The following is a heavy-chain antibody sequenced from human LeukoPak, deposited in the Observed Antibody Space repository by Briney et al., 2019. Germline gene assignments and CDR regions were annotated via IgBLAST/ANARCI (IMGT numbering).Heavy chain of an antibody. V-gene: IGHV3-20*01. J-gene: IGHJ3*01. CDR2: INWNGGNT. CDR1: GFTFDDYG. CDR3: ARHHGDYLFSIQYAFDS. D-gene: IGHD4-17*01. Sequence: GGSLRLSCTASGFTFDDYGMSWVRQAPGKGLEWVSGINWNGGNTGYADFVKGRFTISRDDAKNSLYLQMNSLTAEDTAFYHCARHHGDYLFSIQYAFDSWGQGTMLAVSS.